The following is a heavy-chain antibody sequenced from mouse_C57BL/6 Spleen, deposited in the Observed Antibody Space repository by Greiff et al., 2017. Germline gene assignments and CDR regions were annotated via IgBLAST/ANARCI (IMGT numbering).Heavy chain of an antibody. Sequence: QVQLQQPGAELVKPGASVKLSCKASGYTFTSYWMHWVKQRPGRGLEWIGRIDPNSGGTKYNEKFKSKATLTVDKPSSTAYMQLNSLTSEDSAVYYCHSYYYGSSDVWLAYWGQGTLVTVSA. CDR2: IDPNSGGT. D-gene: IGHD1-1*01. CDR1: GYTFTSYW. V-gene: IGHV1-72*01. CDR3: HSYYYGSSDVWLAY. J-gene: IGHJ3*01.